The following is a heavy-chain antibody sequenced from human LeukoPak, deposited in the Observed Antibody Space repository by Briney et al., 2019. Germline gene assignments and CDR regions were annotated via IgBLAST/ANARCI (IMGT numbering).Heavy chain of an antibody. J-gene: IGHJ6*03. CDR2: ISSRSNYI. CDR1: GFPFSIYG. CDR3: ARDELGIGGGSSQSGYYMDV. V-gene: IGHV3-21*01. Sequence: GGSLRLSCAASGFPFSIYGMHWVRQAPGKGLEWVASISSRSNYINYAESVKGRFTISRDNAQNSLYLQMNSLRAEDTAVFYCARDELGIGGGSSQSGYYMDVWGKGTTVIVSS. D-gene: IGHD2-15*01.